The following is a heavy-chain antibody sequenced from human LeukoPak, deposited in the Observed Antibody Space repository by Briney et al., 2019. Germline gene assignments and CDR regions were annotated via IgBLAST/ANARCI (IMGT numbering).Heavy chain of an antibody. J-gene: IGHJ3*02. Sequence: SVKVSCKASGGTFSSYAISWVRQAPGQGLEWMGGIIPIFGTANYAQKFKGRVTITTDESTSTAYMELSSLRTEETAVYYCARDSDGLQGAFDIWGQGTMVTVSS. CDR3: ARDSDGLQGAFDI. D-gene: IGHD4-11*01. CDR2: IIPIFGTA. CDR1: GGTFSSYA. V-gene: IGHV1-69*05.